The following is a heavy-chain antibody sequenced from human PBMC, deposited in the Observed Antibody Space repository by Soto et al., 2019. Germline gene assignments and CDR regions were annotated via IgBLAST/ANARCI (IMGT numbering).Heavy chain of an antibody. CDR2: IYFRGNT. CDR3: AKGGDSGYDYGVTFDN. Sequence: PSETLSLTCSVSGDSINSDKYYWGWIRQPPGKGLEWIGSIYFRGNTYYNPSLQTRVTISLDKSKSQFSLKLSSVTAADTAVYYCAKGGDSGYDYGVTFDNWGRGXLVTVSS. J-gene: IGHJ4*02. D-gene: IGHD5-12*01. CDR1: GDSINSDKYY. V-gene: IGHV4-39*07.